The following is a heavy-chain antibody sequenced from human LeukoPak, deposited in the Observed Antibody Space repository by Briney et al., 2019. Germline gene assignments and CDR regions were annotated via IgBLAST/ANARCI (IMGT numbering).Heavy chain of an antibody. D-gene: IGHD3-10*01. CDR2: IIPIFGTA. V-gene: IGHV1-69*05. J-gene: IGHJ4*02. Sequence: SVKVSCKASGGTFIGYAISWVRQAPGQGLEWMGGIIPIFGTANYPQMFQGRVTITTDESTSTAYMELSSLRSENTAVYFCARGTNYYGSGSSSDWGQGTLVT. CDR3: ARGTNYYGSGSSSD. CDR1: GGTFIGYA.